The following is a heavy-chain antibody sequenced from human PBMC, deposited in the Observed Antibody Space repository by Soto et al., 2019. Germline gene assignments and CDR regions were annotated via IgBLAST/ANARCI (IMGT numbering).Heavy chain of an antibody. J-gene: IGHJ4*02. CDR3: VRAVRVAVAGTSYYFDY. CDR1: GYTFTSYD. V-gene: IGHV1-8*01. CDR2: MNPNSGNT. D-gene: IGHD6-19*01. Sequence: ASVKVSCKASGYTFTSYDINWVRQATGQGLEWMGWMNPNSGNTGYAQKFQGRVTMTRNTSISTAYMELSSLRSEDTAVYYCVRAVRVAVAGTSYYFDYWGQGTLVTVSS.